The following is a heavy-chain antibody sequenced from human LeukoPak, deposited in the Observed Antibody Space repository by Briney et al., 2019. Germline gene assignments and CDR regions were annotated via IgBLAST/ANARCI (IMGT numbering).Heavy chain of an antibody. Sequence: GRSLRLSCAASGFTFNNYGMHYVRQAPVKGLEWVAVISDDGRNKNYADSVKGRFTISRDSSNNTLYLQMNSLRAEDTGVYFCAKDRETTASGTFDFRGQGTLVTVSS. CDR2: ISDDGRNK. D-gene: IGHD6-13*01. CDR3: AKDRETTASGTFDF. V-gene: IGHV3-30*18. J-gene: IGHJ4*02. CDR1: GFTFNNYG.